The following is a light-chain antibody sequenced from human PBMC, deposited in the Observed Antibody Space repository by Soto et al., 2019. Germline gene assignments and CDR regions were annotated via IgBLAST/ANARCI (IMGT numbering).Light chain of an antibody. Sequence: DKLMSQSPATLSMSLGERVTLSCRASQNIHNHMSWFLQKPGQTPRLLIYDAIIRPPYVPARFSGSWSGTEFTLTINSLQSEDFAVYYCQLYAWPRTVGGGTKVDSK. J-gene: IGKJ4*01. CDR1: QNIHNH. CDR3: QLYAWPRT. V-gene: IGKV3-15*01. CDR2: DAI.